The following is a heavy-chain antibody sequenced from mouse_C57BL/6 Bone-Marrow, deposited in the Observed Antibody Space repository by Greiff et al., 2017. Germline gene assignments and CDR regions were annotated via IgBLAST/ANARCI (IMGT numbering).Heavy chain of an antibody. CDR1: GFTFSSYG. Sequence: EVQRVESGGDLVKPGGSLTLSCAASGFTFSSYGMSWVRQTPDKRLEWVATISSGGSYTYYPDSVKGRFTISRDNAKNTLYLQMSSLKSEDTAMYYCARYYYGFYAMDYWGQGTSVTVSS. CDR2: ISSGGSYT. J-gene: IGHJ4*01. CDR3: ARYYYGFYAMDY. D-gene: IGHD1-1*01. V-gene: IGHV5-6*01.